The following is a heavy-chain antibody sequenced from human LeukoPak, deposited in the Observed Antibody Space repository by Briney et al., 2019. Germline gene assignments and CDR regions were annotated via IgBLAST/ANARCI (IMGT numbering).Heavy chain of an antibody. J-gene: IGHJ4*02. CDR1: GFTFSSYW. CDR3: ARARRGYSGGPYYFDY. Sequence: GGSLRLSCAASGFTFSSYWMSWVRQAPGKGLEWVANIKQDGSEKYYVDSVKGRFTIPRDNAKNSLYLQMNSLRAEDTAVYYCARARRGYSGGPYYFDYWGQGTLVTVSS. D-gene: IGHD5-12*01. CDR2: IKQDGSEK. V-gene: IGHV3-7*01.